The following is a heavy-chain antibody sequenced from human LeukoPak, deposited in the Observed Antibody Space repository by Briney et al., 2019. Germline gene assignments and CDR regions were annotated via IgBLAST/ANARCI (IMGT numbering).Heavy chain of an antibody. Sequence: SETLSLTCAVYGGSFSGDYRSWIRQPPGKGLEWIGEINHSGSTNYNPSLKSRVTISVDTSKNQFSLKLSSLTSAATAVYYCARGTRLGQLDYWGQGTLVTVSS. CDR2: INHSGST. CDR3: ARGTRLGQLDY. D-gene: IGHD3-16*01. J-gene: IGHJ4*02. V-gene: IGHV4-34*01. CDR1: GGSFSGDY.